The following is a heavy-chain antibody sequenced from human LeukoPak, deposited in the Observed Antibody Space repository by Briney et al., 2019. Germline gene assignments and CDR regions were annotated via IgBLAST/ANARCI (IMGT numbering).Heavy chain of an antibody. Sequence: SETLSLTCTVSGGSVSSGSYYWSWIRQPPGKGLEWIGYIYYSGSTNYNPSLKSRVTISVDTSKNQFSLKLSSVTAADTAVYYCARQVGYCSSTSCYHFDYWGQGTLVTVSS. CDR2: IYYSGST. J-gene: IGHJ4*02. D-gene: IGHD2-2*01. V-gene: IGHV4-61*01. CDR1: GGSVSSGSYY. CDR3: ARQVGYCSSTSCYHFDY.